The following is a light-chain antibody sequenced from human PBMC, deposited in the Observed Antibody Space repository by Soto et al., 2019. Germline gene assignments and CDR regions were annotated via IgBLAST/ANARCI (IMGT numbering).Light chain of an antibody. V-gene: IGKV1-5*01. CDR3: QQYDSYSWT. J-gene: IGKJ1*01. CDR1: QSISNW. Sequence: DIQMTQSPSTLSASVGDRVTITCRASQSISNWLAWYQQKPGKAPKVLIYDASNLQSGVPSRFSGSGSGTEFTLPISSLQPDDFENSYCQQYDSYSWTFGQGTNVEIK. CDR2: DAS.